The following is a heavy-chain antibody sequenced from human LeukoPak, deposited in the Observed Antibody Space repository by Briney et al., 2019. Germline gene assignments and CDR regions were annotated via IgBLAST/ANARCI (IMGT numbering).Heavy chain of an antibody. CDR1: GFTFSSYS. D-gene: IGHD3-16*01. CDR3: ARDRQSGGEIQ. J-gene: IGHJ4*02. Sequence: GGSLRLPCAASGFTFSSYSMNWVRQAPGKGLEWVSSISSSSSYIYYADSVKGRFTISRDNAKNSLYLQMNSLRAEDTAVYYCARDRQSGGEIQWGQETLVTVSS. CDR2: ISSSSSYI. V-gene: IGHV3-21*01.